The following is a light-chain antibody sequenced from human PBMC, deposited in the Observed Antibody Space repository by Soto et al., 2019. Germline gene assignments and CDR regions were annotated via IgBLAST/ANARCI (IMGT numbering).Light chain of an antibody. CDR3: QQYGRSPFT. Sequence: EIVMTQSPGTLSLSPGETATLSCRASQSVSSNYVAWFHQKPGQAPRLLIYGASSRATGVPDRFSARGSGTDFPLTLSSLEPEDVAVYYCQQYGRSPFTFGPGTQVDIK. CDR2: GAS. J-gene: IGKJ3*01. V-gene: IGKV3-20*01. CDR1: QSVSSNY.